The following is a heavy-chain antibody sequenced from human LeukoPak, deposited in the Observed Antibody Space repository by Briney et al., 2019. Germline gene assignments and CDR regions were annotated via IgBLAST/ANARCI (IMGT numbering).Heavy chain of an antibody. CDR1: GASISRYF. CDR3: ARGDDYKSTLFDY. J-gene: IGHJ4*02. Sequence: SETLSLTCTVSGASISRYFWNWIRQPPGKELEWIGYISSGGSTNYNPSLKSRVTISIDTSRNQFSLKLTSATAADTAVYYCARGDDYKSTLFDYWGQGTLVTVSS. CDR2: ISSGGST. D-gene: IGHD5-12*01. V-gene: IGHV4-59*01.